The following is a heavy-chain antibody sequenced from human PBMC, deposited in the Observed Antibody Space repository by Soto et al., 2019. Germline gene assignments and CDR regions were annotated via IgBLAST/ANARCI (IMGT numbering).Heavy chain of an antibody. V-gene: IGHV3-23*01. Sequence: GWSLRLACAASGFTFSGYAMRWVRQAPGKGLEWVSTITGTGGKTYYAGSVKGRFTISRDNSKNTMYLQINSLTAEDTAVYYCAKDLHTSSSEWRYYFGMDVWGQGTTVTVSS. J-gene: IGHJ6*02. CDR1: GFTFSGYA. D-gene: IGHD6-6*01. CDR3: AKDLHTSSSEWRYYFGMDV. CDR2: ITGTGGKT.